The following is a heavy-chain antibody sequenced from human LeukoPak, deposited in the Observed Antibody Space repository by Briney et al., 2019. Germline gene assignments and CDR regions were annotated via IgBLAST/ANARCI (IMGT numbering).Heavy chain of an antibody. CDR3: VKKDMAGGHFDY. D-gene: IGHD5-24*01. CDR2: INNDGGLT. CDR1: GFTFSSCS. Sequence: GGSLRLSCSVSGFTFSSCSMFWVRQAPGKGLEYVSAINNDGGLTYYADSVKGRFTISRDNSKNTMFLQMSNLRDEDTAVYYCVKKDMAGGHFDYWGQGTLVTVSS. V-gene: IGHV3-64D*09. J-gene: IGHJ4*02.